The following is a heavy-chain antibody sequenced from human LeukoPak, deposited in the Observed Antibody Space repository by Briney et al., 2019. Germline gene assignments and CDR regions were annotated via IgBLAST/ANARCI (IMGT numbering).Heavy chain of an antibody. CDR1: GYTFTGYY. V-gene: IGHV1-2*02. Sequence: GASVKVSCKASGYTFTGYYLHWVRQASGQGLEWMGWINPNSGGTNYAQKLQGRVTMTTDTSTSTAYMELRSLRSDDTAVYYCARVGIWQQLASSPPKDAFDIWGQGTMVTVSS. J-gene: IGHJ3*02. CDR3: ARVGIWQQLASSPPKDAFDI. D-gene: IGHD6-13*01. CDR2: INPNSGGT.